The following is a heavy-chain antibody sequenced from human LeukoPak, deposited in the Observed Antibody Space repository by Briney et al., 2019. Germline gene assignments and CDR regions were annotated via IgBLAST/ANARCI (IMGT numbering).Heavy chain of an antibody. CDR3: AKVRCSTSCYFDY. CDR1: GFTFSSYS. CDR2: ISSSSSYI. Sequence: PGGSLRLSXAASGFTFSSYSMNWVRQAPGKGLEWVSSISSSSSYIYYADSVKGRFTISRDNAKNSLYLQMNSLRAEDTAVYYCAKVRCSTSCYFDYWGQGTLVTVSS. J-gene: IGHJ4*02. V-gene: IGHV3-21*01. D-gene: IGHD2-2*01.